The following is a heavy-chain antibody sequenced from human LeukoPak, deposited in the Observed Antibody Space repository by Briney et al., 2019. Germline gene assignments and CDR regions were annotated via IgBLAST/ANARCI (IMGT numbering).Heavy chain of an antibody. CDR1: GFTLSSYS. Sequence: GGSLRLSCAASGFTLSSYSMNWVRQAPGKGLEWVSSISSSSSYIYYADSVKGRFTISRDNAKNSLYLQMNSLRAEDTAVYYCARAGLVGALDYWGQGTLVTVSS. CDR3: ARAGLVGALDY. D-gene: IGHD1-26*01. CDR2: ISSSSSYI. J-gene: IGHJ4*02. V-gene: IGHV3-21*01.